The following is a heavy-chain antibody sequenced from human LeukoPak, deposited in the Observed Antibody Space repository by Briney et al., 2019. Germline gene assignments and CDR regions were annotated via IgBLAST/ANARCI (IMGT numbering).Heavy chain of an antibody. CDR3: ARQLIEEGSNRRNTSDI. CDR2: IFYTGYS. D-gene: IGHD2/OR15-2a*01. V-gene: IGHV4-59*08. J-gene: IGHJ3*02. Sequence: RASETLSLTCTVSGDSMRSYWSWIRQPPGKGLEWIEHIFYTGYSYSNPSLNSRVTISIDTSKNQFSLRLTSVTAADTAMYFCARQLIEEGSNRRNTSDIWGQGAVVIVSS. CDR1: GDSMRSY.